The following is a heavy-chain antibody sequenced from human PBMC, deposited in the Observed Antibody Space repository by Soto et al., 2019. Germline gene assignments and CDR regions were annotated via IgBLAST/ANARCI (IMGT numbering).Heavy chain of an antibody. V-gene: IGHV1-18*04. CDR2: ISGYNGNT. CDR1: GYTFTIYG. CDR3: ARVDYYDSSGYYGY. J-gene: IGHJ4*02. Sequence: QVQLVQSGAEVKKPGASVKVSCKASGYTFTIYGISWVRQAPGQGLEWMGWISGYNGNTDYAQNLKDRVTLTTDASTSSVYMDLRSLRSDDTAVYYCARVDYYDSSGYYGYWGQGTLITVSS. D-gene: IGHD3-22*01.